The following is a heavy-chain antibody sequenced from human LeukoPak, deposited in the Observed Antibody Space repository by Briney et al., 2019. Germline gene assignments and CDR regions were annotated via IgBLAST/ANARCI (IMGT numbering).Heavy chain of an antibody. CDR3: ARGPMVRGVSKELDY. D-gene: IGHD3-10*01. Sequence: SETLSLTCTVSGGSISSYYWSWIRQPPGKGLEWIGYIYYSGTTNYSPSLKSRVTISVDTSKSQFSLRLSSVTAADTAVYYCARGPMVRGVSKELDYWGQGTLVTVSS. CDR2: IYYSGTT. J-gene: IGHJ4*02. V-gene: IGHV4-59*01. CDR1: GGSISSYY.